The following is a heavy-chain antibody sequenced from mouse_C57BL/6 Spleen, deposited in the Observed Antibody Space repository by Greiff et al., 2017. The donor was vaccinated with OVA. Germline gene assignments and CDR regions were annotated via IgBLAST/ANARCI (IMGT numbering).Heavy chain of an antibody. CDR1: GYAFSSSW. CDR2: IYPGDGDT. Sequence: QVQLQQSGPELVKPGASVKISCKASGYAFSSSWMNWVKQRPGKGLEWIGRIYPGDGDTNYNGKFKGKATLTADKSSSTAYMQLSSLTSEDSAVYSCARGGREGYFDYWGQGTTLTVSS. CDR3: ARGGREGYFDY. J-gene: IGHJ2*01. V-gene: IGHV1-82*01.